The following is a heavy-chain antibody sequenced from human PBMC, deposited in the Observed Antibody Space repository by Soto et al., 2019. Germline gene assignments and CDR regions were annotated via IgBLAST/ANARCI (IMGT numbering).Heavy chain of an antibody. CDR3: AKDRVIQLLPIWPDP. Sequence: QEQLLESGGGVVQPGKSLTLSCAASGFTFSDFGVHWVRQAPGKGLEWVAYVSSDGSNQYYADSVKGRFTISRDNSKSTLYLQLDSLRVDDTAVYYCAKDRVIQLLPIWPDPWGQGTLVTVSS. D-gene: IGHD2-2*01. J-gene: IGHJ5*02. V-gene: IGHV3-30*18. CDR1: GFTFSDFG. CDR2: VSSDGSNQ.